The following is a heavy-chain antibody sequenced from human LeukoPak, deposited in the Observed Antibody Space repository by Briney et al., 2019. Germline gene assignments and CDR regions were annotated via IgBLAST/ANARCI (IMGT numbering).Heavy chain of an antibody. V-gene: IGHV3-9*01. CDR3: AKLGGSFDI. Sequence: GGSLRLSCAASGFTFDKYAMHWVRQAPGKGLEWVSYISWNSGLKGYADSVKGRFTISRDNAKNSLVLQMNSLTTEDTALYYCAKLGGSFDIWGQGTMVVVSS. D-gene: IGHD3-16*01. CDR2: ISWNSGLK. CDR1: GFTFDKYA. J-gene: IGHJ3*02.